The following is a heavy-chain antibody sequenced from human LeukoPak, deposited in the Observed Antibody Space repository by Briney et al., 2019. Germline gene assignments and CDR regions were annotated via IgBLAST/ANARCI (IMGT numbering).Heavy chain of an antibody. J-gene: IGHJ4*02. CDR2: ICYSGLT. V-gene: IGHV4-39*07. Sequence: SETLSLTCTESSDSISSSSYYWGWIRQPPGKGLEWIGNICYSGLTYYNPSLKSRVSLSVDTSKNQFSLKLHSVTAADTAVYYCARVPSPSWNIDYWGQGILVTVSS. D-gene: IGHD1/OR15-1a*01. CDR1: SDSISSSSYY. CDR3: ARVPSPSWNIDY.